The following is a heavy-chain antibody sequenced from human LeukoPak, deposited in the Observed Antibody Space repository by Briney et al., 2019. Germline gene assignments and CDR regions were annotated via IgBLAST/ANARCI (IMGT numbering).Heavy chain of an antibody. Sequence: ASVKVSCKASGYTFTANYMHWVRPAPGQGLEWMGWINPNSGGTNYAQKFQGRVTMTRDTSISTAYMELSRLRSDDTAVYYCGRDQDSSGYLFDPWGQGTLVTVSS. CDR2: INPNSGGT. J-gene: IGHJ5*02. V-gene: IGHV1-2*02. CDR1: GYTFTANY. D-gene: IGHD3-22*01. CDR3: GRDQDSSGYLFDP.